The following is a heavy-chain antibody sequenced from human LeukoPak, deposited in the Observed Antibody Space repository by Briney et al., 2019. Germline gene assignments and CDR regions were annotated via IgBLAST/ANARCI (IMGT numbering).Heavy chain of an antibody. CDR2: IYYSGST. CDR3: ARDGYSFGNWFDP. Sequence: IPSETLSLTCTVSGGPITSGGYYWSWIRQHPGKGLEWIGYIYYSGSTYDNPSLKSRVTISVDTSENQLSLKLSYVTAAGRAVYYCARDGYSFGNWFDPWGQGTLVTVSS. CDR1: GGPITSGGYY. V-gene: IGHV4-31*03. D-gene: IGHD5-18*01. J-gene: IGHJ5*02.